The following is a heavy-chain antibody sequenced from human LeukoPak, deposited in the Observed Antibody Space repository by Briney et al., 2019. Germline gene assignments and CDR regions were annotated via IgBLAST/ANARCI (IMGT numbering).Heavy chain of an antibody. CDR1: GGTFSSYA. J-gene: IGHJ5*02. Sequence: GASVKVSCKASGGTFSSYAISWVRQAPGQGLEWMGGIIPIFGTANYAQKFQGRVTITADESTSTAYMELSSLRSEDTAVYYCASLFADFWSGYNFNWFDPWGQGTLVTVSS. D-gene: IGHD3-3*01. CDR2: IIPIFGTA. CDR3: ASLFADFWSGYNFNWFDP. V-gene: IGHV1-69*13.